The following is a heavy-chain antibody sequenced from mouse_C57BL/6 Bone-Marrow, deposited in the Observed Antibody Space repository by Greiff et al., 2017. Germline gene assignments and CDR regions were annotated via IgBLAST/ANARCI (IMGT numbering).Heavy chain of an antibody. V-gene: IGHV1-7*01. Sequence: QVQLQQSGPELVKPGASVKISCKASGYAFSSSWMNWVKQRPGQGLEWIGYINPSSGYTKYNQKFKDKATLTADKSSSTAYMQLSSLTYEDSAVYYCARFFCDSNLYYFDYWGQGTTLTVSS. CDR2: INPSSGYT. CDR1: GYAFSSSW. CDR3: ARFFCDSNLYYFDY. J-gene: IGHJ2*01. D-gene: IGHD2-5*01.